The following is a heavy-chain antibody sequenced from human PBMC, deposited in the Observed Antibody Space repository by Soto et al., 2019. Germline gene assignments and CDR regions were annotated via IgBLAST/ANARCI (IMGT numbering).Heavy chain of an antibody. V-gene: IGHV3-48*03. D-gene: IGHD3-10*01. CDR2: ISSSGSTI. CDR3: ARGSGDMDV. J-gene: IGHJ6*02. Sequence: CLRVSCAASGFSVSSYEMNGVRQAPGKGLEWVSYISSSGSTIYYADSVKGRFTISRDNAKNSLYLQMNSLRAEDTAVYYCARGSGDMDVWGQATTVTVSS. CDR1: GFSVSSYE.